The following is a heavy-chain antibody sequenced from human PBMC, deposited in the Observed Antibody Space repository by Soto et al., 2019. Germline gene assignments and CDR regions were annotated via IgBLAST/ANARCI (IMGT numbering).Heavy chain of an antibody. D-gene: IGHD6-13*01. V-gene: IGHV3-7*01. Sequence: ESGGGLVQPGGSLRLSCAASGFTFSSYWMSWVRQAPGKGLEWVANINKDGSEKYYVDSVKGRFTVSRDNAKNSLYLQMNSLRAEDTAVYYCARDQAADDYWGQGTLVTVSS. J-gene: IGHJ4*02. CDR3: ARDQAADDY. CDR2: INKDGSEK. CDR1: GFTFSSYW.